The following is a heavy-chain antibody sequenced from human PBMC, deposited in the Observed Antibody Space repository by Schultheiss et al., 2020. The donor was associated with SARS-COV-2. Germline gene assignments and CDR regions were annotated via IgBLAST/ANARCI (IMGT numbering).Heavy chain of an antibody. J-gene: IGHJ1*01. CDR2: IYSDGNT. Sequence: GGSLRLSCSASGFTFSSYAMHWVRQAPGKGLEWVSLIYSDGNTYYADSVKGRFTISRDNAKNSLYLQMNSLRAEDTAVYYCARTYYYDSSGYYGIQHWGQGTLVTVSS. V-gene: IGHV3-21*01. D-gene: IGHD3-22*01. CDR1: GFTFSSYA. CDR3: ARTYYYDSSGYYGIQH.